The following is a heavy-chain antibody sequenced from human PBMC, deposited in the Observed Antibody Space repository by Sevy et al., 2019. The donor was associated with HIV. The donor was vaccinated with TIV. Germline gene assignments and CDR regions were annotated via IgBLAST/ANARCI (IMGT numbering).Heavy chain of an antibody. V-gene: IGHV3-11*04. CDR2: ISSSGSTI. Sequence: GGSLRLSCAASGFTFSDYYMSWIRQAPGKGLEWVSYISSSGSTIYYADSVKGRFTISRDNAKNSLYLQMNSLRAEDTAVDYCARDRYVHPHHDYGGHEAAFDIWGQGTMVTISS. D-gene: IGHD4-17*01. CDR3: ARDRYVHPHHDYGGHEAAFDI. CDR1: GFTFSDYY. J-gene: IGHJ3*02.